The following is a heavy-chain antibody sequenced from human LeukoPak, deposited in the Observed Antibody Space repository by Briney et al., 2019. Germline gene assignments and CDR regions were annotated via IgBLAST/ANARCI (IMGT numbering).Heavy chain of an antibody. CDR2: INSDGSST. J-gene: IGHJ4*02. D-gene: IGHD3-22*01. Sequence: RGSLRPSCAASGFTLSSYWMHWVRQAPGKGLVWVSRINSDGSSTSYADSVKGRFTLSRDNAKNTLYLQMNSLRAEDTAVYYCAQKPYYDSSGYYSARGWATMVSVSS. CDR3: AQKPYYDSSGYYSA. CDR1: GFTLSSYW. V-gene: IGHV3-74*01.